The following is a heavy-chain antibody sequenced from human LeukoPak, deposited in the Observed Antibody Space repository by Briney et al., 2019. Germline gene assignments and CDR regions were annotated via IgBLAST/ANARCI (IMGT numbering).Heavy chain of an antibody. D-gene: IGHD3-22*01. CDR2: ISGSGDST. Sequence: GGSLRLSCAASGFTFSSYAMSWVRQAPGKGMEWVSAISGSGDSTYYADSVEGRFTISRDNSKNTLFLQMNSLRADDTAVYYCAKFDVRYGYYDSSGYYAPFDYWGQGTLVTVSS. CDR3: AKFDVRYGYYDSSGYYAPFDY. J-gene: IGHJ4*02. V-gene: IGHV3-23*01. CDR1: GFTFSSYA.